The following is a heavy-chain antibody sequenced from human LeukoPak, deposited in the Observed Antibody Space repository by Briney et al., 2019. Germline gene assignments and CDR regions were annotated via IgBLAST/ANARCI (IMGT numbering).Heavy chain of an antibody. D-gene: IGHD3-10*01. CDR2: INYGGTT. Sequence: SETLSLTCAVYVGSFSGYYWSWIRQPPGRELEWIASINYGGTTYYNPSLKSRVTISVDTSKSQFSLRLSSVTAADTAVYLCARYVVSGSGRFYFDYWGQGSLVTVSS. CDR3: ARYVVSGSGRFYFDY. J-gene: IGHJ4*02. CDR1: VGSFSGYY. V-gene: IGHV4-34*01.